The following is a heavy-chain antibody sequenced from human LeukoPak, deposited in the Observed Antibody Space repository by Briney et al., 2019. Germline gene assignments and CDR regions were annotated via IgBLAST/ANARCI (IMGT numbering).Heavy chain of an antibody. Sequence: SVKVSCKASGGTFSSYAISWVRQAPGQGLEWMGRIIPILGIANYAQKFQGRVTITADKSTSTAYMELSSLRSEDTAVYYCARVVYGDPYYFDYWGQGTLVTASS. J-gene: IGHJ4*02. CDR1: GGTFSSYA. D-gene: IGHD4-17*01. CDR2: IIPILGIA. CDR3: ARVVYGDPYYFDY. V-gene: IGHV1-69*04.